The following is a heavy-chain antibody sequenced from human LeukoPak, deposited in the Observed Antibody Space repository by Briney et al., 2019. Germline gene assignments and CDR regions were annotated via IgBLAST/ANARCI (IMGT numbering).Heavy chain of an antibody. Sequence: GGSLRLSCAASGFTFSSYWMNWARQAPGKGLEWVASINHSGNVNYYVNSVKGRFTISRDNAKNSLYLQMSNLRAEDTAVYFCARGGGLDVWGQGATVTVSS. V-gene: IGHV3-7*03. CDR1: GFTFSSYW. CDR3: ARGGGLDV. J-gene: IGHJ6*02. CDR2: INHSGNVN. D-gene: IGHD3-16*01.